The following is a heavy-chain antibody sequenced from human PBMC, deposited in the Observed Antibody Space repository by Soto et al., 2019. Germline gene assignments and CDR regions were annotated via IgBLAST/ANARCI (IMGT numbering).Heavy chain of an antibody. CDR3: AREVPQYDFWSGYYQNWFDP. Sequence: PSETLSLTCTVSGGSISSGGYYWSWIRQHPGKGLEWIGYIYYSGSTYYNPSLKSRVTISVDTSKNQFSLKLSSVTAADTAVYYCAREVPQYDFWSGYYQNWFDPWGQGTLVTVSS. V-gene: IGHV4-31*03. CDR1: GGSISSGGYY. D-gene: IGHD3-3*01. J-gene: IGHJ5*02. CDR2: IYYSGST.